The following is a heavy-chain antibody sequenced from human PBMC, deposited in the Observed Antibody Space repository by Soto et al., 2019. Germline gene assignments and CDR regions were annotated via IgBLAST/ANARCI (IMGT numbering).Heavy chain of an antibody. CDR3: AKGSFINLRGYDSY. V-gene: IGHV3-23*01. Sequence: TGGSLRLSCAASGFTFSTYAMIWVRQAPGKGLEWVSAISGSGDSTYYADSVKGRFTISRDNSKNTLYLQMSSLRAEDTAIYYCAKGSFINLRGYDSYWGQGTLVTVSS. CDR1: GFTFSTYA. J-gene: IGHJ4*02. D-gene: IGHD5-12*01. CDR2: ISGSGDST.